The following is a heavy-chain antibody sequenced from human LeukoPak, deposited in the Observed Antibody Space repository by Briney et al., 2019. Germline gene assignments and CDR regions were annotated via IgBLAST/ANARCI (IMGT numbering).Heavy chain of an antibody. D-gene: IGHD3-22*01. V-gene: IGHV3-53*01. CDR2: IYSGGST. CDR3: ARDAGYYDSSGYYDY. CDR1: GFTVSSNY. Sequence: GGSLRLSCAASGFTVSSNYMSWVRQAPGEGLEWVSVIYSGGSTYYADSVKGRFTISRDNSKNTLYLQMNSLRAEDTAVYYCARDAGYYDSSGYYDYWGQGTLVTVSS. J-gene: IGHJ4*02.